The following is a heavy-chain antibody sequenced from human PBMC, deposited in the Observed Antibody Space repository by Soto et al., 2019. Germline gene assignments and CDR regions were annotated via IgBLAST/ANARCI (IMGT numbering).Heavy chain of an antibody. J-gene: IGHJ6*02. CDR3: AGNAGYSSGQYGMDV. V-gene: IGHV3-30-3*01. D-gene: IGHD6-19*01. Sequence: GGSLRLSCAASGFTFSSYAMHWVRQAPGKGLEWVAVISYDGSNKYYADSVKGRFTISRDNSKNTLYLQMNSLRAEDTAVYYCAGNAGYSSGQYGMDVWGQGTTVTVSS. CDR1: GFTFSSYA. CDR2: ISYDGSNK.